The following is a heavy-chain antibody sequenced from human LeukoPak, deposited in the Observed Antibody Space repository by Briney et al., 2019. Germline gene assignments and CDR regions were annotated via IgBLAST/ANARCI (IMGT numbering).Heavy chain of an antibody. CDR2: IHYSGRI. CDR3: ARVRGGSRDFQH. V-gene: IGHV4-39*07. CDR1: GGSISTSSSS. J-gene: IGHJ1*01. Sequence: SETLSLTCAVSGGSISTSSSSWGWIRQPPGKGLECIGSIHYSGRIYYNPSLKSRFTISMDTSKNQFSLKLGSVTAADTAVYYCARVRGGSRDFQHWGQGTLVTVSS. D-gene: IGHD1-26*01.